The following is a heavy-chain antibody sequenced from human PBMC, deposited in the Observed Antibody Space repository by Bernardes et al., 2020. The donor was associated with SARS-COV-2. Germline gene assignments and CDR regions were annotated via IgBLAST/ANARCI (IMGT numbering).Heavy chain of an antibody. Sequence: GGPLRLSCAACGFTFSSYAMSWVRQAPGKGLECVSAISGSGGSTYYADSVKGRFTISRDNSKNTLYLQMNSLRAEDTAVYYCASSSARITIFGVVIQSDAFDIWGQGTMVTVSS. J-gene: IGHJ3*02. CDR1: GFTFSSYA. CDR2: ISGSGGST. D-gene: IGHD3-3*01. V-gene: IGHV3-23*01. CDR3: ASSSARITIFGVVIQSDAFDI.